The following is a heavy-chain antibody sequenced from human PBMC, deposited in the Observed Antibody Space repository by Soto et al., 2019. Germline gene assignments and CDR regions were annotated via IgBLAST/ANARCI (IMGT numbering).Heavy chain of an antibody. Sequence: TSETLSLTCTVSGVSISSSSYYWGWIRQPPGKGLEWIGSIYYSGSTYYNPSLKSRVTISVDTSKNQFSLKLSSVTAADTAVYYCARRTGAAAGYYFDYWGQGTLVTVSS. CDR1: GVSISSSSYY. D-gene: IGHD6-13*01. CDR2: IYYSGST. CDR3: ARRTGAAAGYYFDY. V-gene: IGHV4-39*01. J-gene: IGHJ4*02.